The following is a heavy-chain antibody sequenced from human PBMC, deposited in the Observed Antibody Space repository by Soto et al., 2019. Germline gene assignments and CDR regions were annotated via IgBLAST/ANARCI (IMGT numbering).Heavy chain of an antibody. Sequence: AASVKVSCKASGYTFTGYYMHWVRQAPGQGLEWMGWINPNSGGTNYAQKFQGRVTMTRDTSISTAYMELSRLRSDDTAVYYCARDSGSYSWFDPWGQGTLVTVSS. CDR2: INPNSGGT. J-gene: IGHJ5*02. CDR1: GYTFTGYY. D-gene: IGHD1-26*01. V-gene: IGHV1-2*02. CDR3: ARDSGSYSWFDP.